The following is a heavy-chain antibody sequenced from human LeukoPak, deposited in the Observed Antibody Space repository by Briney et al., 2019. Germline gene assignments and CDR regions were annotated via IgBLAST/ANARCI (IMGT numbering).Heavy chain of an antibody. CDR3: ARERGYSSSGYYFDY. V-gene: IGHV3-20*04. CDR2: INWNGGST. J-gene: IGHJ4*02. CDR1: GFTFDDYG. D-gene: IGHD6-13*01. Sequence: GGSLRLSCAASGFTFDDYGMSWVRQAPGKGLEWVSGINWNGGSTGYADSVKGRFTISRDNAKNSLYLQMNSLRAEDTALYYCARERGYSSSGYYFDYWGQGTLVTVSS.